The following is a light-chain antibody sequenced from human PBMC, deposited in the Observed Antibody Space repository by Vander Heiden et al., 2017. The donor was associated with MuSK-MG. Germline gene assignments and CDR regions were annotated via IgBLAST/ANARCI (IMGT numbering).Light chain of an antibody. CDR1: QSVSSNY. CDR3: QHYGNSPLT. CDR2: DAS. V-gene: IGKV3-20*01. Sequence: EIVLTQSPGTLSLSPGERATLSCRASQSVSSNYLAWYQQKPGQPPRLLIYDASSRATGSPDRCSGSGSGTDFTLTISRLEPEEFAVYFCQHYGNSPLTFGGGTKVEIK. J-gene: IGKJ4*01.